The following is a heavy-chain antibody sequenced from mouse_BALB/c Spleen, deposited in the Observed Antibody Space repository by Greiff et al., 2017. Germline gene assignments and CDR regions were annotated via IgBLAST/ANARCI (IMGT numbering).Heavy chain of an antibody. Sequence: VQLQQSGTVLARPGASVKMSCKASGYTFTSYWMHWVKQRPGQGLEWIGAIYPGNSDTSYNQKFKGKAKLTAVTSTSTAYMELSSLTNEDSAVYYCTSEGHHPYAMDYWGQGTSVTVSS. D-gene: IGHD6-1*01. J-gene: IGHJ4*01. CDR3: TSEGHHPYAMDY. V-gene: IGHV1-5*01. CDR2: IYPGNSDT. CDR1: GYTFTSYW.